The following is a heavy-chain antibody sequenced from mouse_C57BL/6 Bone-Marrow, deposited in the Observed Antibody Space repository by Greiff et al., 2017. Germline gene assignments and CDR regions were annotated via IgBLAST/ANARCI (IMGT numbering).Heavy chain of an antibody. V-gene: IGHV1-81*01. CDR2: IYTRSGNT. Sequence: VQLQQSGAELARPGASVKLSCKASGYTFTSYGISWVKQRTGQGLEWIGEIYTRSGNTYYNEKFKGKATLTAYKSSSTAYMELRSLTSEDSAVYFCARVAYSFFYAMDYWGQGTSVTVSS. D-gene: IGHD2-12*01. CDR3: ARVAYSFFYAMDY. CDR1: GYTFTSYG. J-gene: IGHJ4*01.